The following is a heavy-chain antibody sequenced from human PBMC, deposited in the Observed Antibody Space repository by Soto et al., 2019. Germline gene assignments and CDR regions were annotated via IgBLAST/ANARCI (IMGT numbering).Heavy chain of an antibody. D-gene: IGHD3-16*01. Sequence: PGGSLRLSCAASGFTFSSYGMHWVRQAPGKGLEWVAVISYDGSNKYYADTVKGRFTISRDNSKNTLYLQMNSLRAEDTAVYYCARDWTLWDTGGSVDYWGQGTLVTVSS. CDR2: ISYDGSNK. V-gene: IGHV3-30*03. CDR1: GFTFSSYG. CDR3: ARDWTLWDTGGSVDY. J-gene: IGHJ4*02.